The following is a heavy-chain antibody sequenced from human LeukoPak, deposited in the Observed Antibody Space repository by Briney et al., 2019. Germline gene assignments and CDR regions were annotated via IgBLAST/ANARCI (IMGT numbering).Heavy chain of an antibody. CDR1: GFTFSSYA. J-gene: IGHJ5*02. Sequence: RGSLRLPCAASGFTFSSYAMSWVRQAPGKGLEWVSAISGSGGSTYYADSVKGRFTISRDNSKNTLYLQMNSLRAEDTAVYYCAKGYYGDYLNWFDPWGQGTLVTVSS. CDR3: AKGYYGDYLNWFDP. D-gene: IGHD4-17*01. CDR2: ISGSGGST. V-gene: IGHV3-23*01.